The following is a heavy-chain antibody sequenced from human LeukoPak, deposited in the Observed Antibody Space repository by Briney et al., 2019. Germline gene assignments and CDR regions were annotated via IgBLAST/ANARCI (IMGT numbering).Heavy chain of an antibody. Sequence: GGSLRLSCAASGFTFSSYAMSWVRQAPGKGLEWVSAISGSGGSTYYADSVKGRFTISRDNSKNTLYLQMNSLRAEDTAVYYCATHSSSSPYFDYWGQGTLVTVSS. CDR1: GFTFSSYA. D-gene: IGHD6-6*01. V-gene: IGHV3-23*01. J-gene: IGHJ4*02. CDR3: ATHSSSSPYFDY. CDR2: ISGSGGST.